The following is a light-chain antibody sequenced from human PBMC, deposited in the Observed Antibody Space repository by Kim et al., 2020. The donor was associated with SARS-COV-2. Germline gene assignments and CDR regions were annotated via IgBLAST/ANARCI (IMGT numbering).Light chain of an antibody. CDR3: LQHHLYPLT. V-gene: IGKV1-17*01. CDR2: EAS. CDR1: KDISNS. Sequence: ASVGDRVTITCRASKDISNSVVWYQHKPGKAPTLLVFEASTLEAGVPPRFSASGSGTQFALIINSLQPEDSATYFCLQHHLYPLTFGGGTKVDIK. J-gene: IGKJ4*02.